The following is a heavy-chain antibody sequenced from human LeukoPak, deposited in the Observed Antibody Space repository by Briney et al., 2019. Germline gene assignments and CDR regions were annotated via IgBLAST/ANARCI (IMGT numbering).Heavy chain of an antibody. CDR1: GGTFSSYA. J-gene: IGHJ4*02. V-gene: IGHV1-69*13. CDR3: ARDSSIAARRFDY. CDR2: IIPIFGTA. D-gene: IGHD6-6*01. Sequence: GASVKVSCKASGGTFSSYAISWVRQAPGQGLEWMGGIIPIFGTANYAQKFQGRVTITADESTSTAYMELSSLRSEDTAVYYCARDSSIAARRFDYWGQGTLVTVSS.